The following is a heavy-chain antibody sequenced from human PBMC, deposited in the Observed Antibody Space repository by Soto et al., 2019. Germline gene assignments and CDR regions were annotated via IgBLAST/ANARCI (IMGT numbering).Heavy chain of an antibody. CDR1: GFTFNEYA. Sequence: EVQLLESGGDLIQPGGSLRLSCAASGFTFNEYAMNWVRQAPGKGLEWVSAITGSGDKTYYADSVKGRFAISRDTSTSTLFLQMNSLRVEDTAVYYCASYYDSSGYYRVPVQYWGQGTLVTVSS. J-gene: IGHJ4*02. D-gene: IGHD3-22*01. V-gene: IGHV3-23*01. CDR3: ASYYDSSGYYRVPVQY. CDR2: ITGSGDKT.